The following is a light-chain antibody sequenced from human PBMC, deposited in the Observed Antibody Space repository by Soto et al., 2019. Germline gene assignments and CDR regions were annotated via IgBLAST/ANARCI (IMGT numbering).Light chain of an antibody. J-gene: IGKJ2*01. CDR1: QSISNW. V-gene: IGKV1-5*03. Sequence: DIQMTQSPSTLSASVGDRVTITCRASQSISNWLAWYQQKPGKAPKLLIYRASALERGVPSRFTGSGSGTEFTLTISSLQPDDFAIYFCQQYNTDSRKFXQGTEVDI. CDR2: RAS. CDR3: QQYNTDSRK.